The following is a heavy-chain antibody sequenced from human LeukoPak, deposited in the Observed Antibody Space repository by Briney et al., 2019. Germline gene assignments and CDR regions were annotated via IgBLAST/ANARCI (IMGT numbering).Heavy chain of an antibody. J-gene: IGHJ4*02. CDR2: INPNSGGT. Sequence: ASVKVSCKASGYTFTGYYMHWVRQAPGQGLEWVGWINPNSGGTNYAQKFQGWVTMTRDTSISTAYMELSRLRSDDTAVYYCARSYGSGSYSFDYWGQGTLVTVSS. D-gene: IGHD3-10*01. CDR1: GYTFTGYY. CDR3: ARSYGSGSYSFDY. V-gene: IGHV1-2*04.